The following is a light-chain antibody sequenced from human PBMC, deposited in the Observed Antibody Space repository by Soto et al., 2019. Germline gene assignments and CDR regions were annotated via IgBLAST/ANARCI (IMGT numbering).Light chain of an antibody. J-gene: IGKJ1*01. CDR1: QTISSSY. Sequence: EMVLTQSPGTLSLSPGERATLSCLTSQTISSSYIARYQQKPGQAPRLIIYGASSRATGIPGRCSGSESGTDFTLTISILEAEDVVVYCCQQYGSPSWTFGQGTKVDI. V-gene: IGKV3-20*01. CDR2: GAS. CDR3: QQYGSPSWT.